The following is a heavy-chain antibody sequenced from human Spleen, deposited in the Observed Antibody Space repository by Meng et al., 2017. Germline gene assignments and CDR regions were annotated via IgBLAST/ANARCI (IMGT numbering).Heavy chain of an antibody. CDR2: ITHDGSQK. V-gene: IGHV3-30*01. Sequence: GGSLRLSCAASGFTFGVYSMHWVRQAPGKGLEWVAVITHDGSQKFCAGSVEGRFTISRDNSKNTLYLQMNSLRAEDTAVYYCARIGYSFDLGNAFDIWGQGTMVTVSS. D-gene: IGHD5-18*01. CDR1: GFTFGVYS. CDR3: ARIGYSFDLGNAFDI. J-gene: IGHJ3*02.